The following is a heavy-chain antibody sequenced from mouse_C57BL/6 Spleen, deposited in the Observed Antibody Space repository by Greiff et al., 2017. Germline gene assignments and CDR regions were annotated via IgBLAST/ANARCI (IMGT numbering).Heavy chain of an antibody. V-gene: IGHV5-4*01. Sequence: DVHLVESGGGLVKPGGSLKLSCAASGFTFSSYAMSWVRQTPEKRLEWVATISDGGSYTYYPDNVKGRFTISRDNAKNNLYLQMSHLKSEDTAMYYCARTQGYGNYFYAMDYWGQGTSVTVSS. CDR2: ISDGGSYT. CDR3: ARTQGYGNYFYAMDY. J-gene: IGHJ4*01. CDR1: GFTFSSYA. D-gene: IGHD2-1*01.